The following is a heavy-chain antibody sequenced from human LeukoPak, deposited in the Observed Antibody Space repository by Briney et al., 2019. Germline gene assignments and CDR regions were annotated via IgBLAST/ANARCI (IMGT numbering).Heavy chain of an antibody. J-gene: IGHJ3*02. V-gene: IGHV1-2*02. CDR2: INPNSGGA. CDR3: ARGLGGIAARRNDAFDI. D-gene: IGHD6-6*01. CDR1: GYTFTGYY. Sequence: ASVKVSCKASGYTFTGYYMHWVRQAPGQGLEWMGWINPNSGGANYPQKFQGRVTMTRDTSISTAYMELSRLRSDDTAVYYCARGLGGIAARRNDAFDIWGQGTMVTVSS.